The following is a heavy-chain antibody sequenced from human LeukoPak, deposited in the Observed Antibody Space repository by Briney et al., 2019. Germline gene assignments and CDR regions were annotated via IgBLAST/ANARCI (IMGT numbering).Heavy chain of an antibody. J-gene: IGHJ4*02. Sequence: GGLRLSCAASGFTFSSYSMNWVRQAPGKGLDWVSYISSSSSTIYYADSVKGRFTISRDNAKNSLYLQMNSLRAEDTAVYYCARDRDVDIVATSFDYWGQGTLVTVSS. V-gene: IGHV3-48*04. CDR3: ARDRDVDIVATSFDY. CDR1: GFTFSSYS. D-gene: IGHD5-12*01. CDR2: ISSSSSTI.